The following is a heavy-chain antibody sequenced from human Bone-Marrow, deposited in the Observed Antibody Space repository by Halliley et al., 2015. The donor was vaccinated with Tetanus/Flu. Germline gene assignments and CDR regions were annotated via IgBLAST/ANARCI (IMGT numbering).Heavy chain of an antibody. Sequence: SLRLSCAASGFTFSRYEMNWVRQAPGKGLECVSYISFSGSTIYYADSVKGRFTISRDNVKNSLYLQMNSLRAEDTAVYYCARENDSSGSGAFDIWGQGTMVTVSS. D-gene: IGHD3-22*01. CDR3: ARENDSSGSGAFDI. V-gene: IGHV3-48*03. J-gene: IGHJ3*02. CDR1: GFTFSRYE. CDR2: ISFSGSTI.